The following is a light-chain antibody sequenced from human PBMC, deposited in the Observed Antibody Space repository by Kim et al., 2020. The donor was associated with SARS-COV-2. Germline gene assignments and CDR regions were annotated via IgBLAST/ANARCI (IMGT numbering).Light chain of an antibody. V-gene: IGKV3-15*01. J-gene: IGKJ1*01. CDR2: DAS. Sequence: VSPGERATRSCRASQSVGSNLAWYQQKPGQAPRLLIYDASTRATGIPARFSGSGSGTEFTLTISSQQSEDFAIYYCQQSNNWPRTFGHGTKVDIK. CDR3: QQSNNWPRT. CDR1: QSVGSN.